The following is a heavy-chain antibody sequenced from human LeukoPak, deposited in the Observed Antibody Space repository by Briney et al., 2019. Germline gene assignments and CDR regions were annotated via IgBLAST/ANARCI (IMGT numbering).Heavy chain of an antibody. J-gene: IGHJ6*02. CDR2: ISWNSGSI. CDR3: AKDTKGELRSNGMDV. Sequence: QPGGSLRLSCAASGFTFDDYAMHWVRQAPGKGLEWVSGISWNSGSIGYADSVKGRFTISRDNAKNSLYLQMNSLRAEDTALYYCAKDTKGELRSNGMDVWGQGTTVTVSS. CDR1: GFTFDDYA. D-gene: IGHD3-16*01. V-gene: IGHV3-9*01.